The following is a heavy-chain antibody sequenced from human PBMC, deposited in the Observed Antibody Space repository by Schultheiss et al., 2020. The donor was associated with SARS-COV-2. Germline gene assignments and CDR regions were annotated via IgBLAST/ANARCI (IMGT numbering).Heavy chain of an antibody. CDR2: IYPGDSDT. CDR3: ARPGPCWGGSCYIDY. D-gene: IGHD2-15*01. Sequence: GGSLRLSCKGSGYNFTDYWIGWVRQMPGKGLEWMGIIYPGDSDTRYSPSIQGQVTISADKSISTAYLQWSSLEASDTAMYYCARPGPCWGGSCYIDYWGQGTLVTVSS. V-gene: IGHV5-51*01. J-gene: IGHJ4*02. CDR1: GYNFTDYW.